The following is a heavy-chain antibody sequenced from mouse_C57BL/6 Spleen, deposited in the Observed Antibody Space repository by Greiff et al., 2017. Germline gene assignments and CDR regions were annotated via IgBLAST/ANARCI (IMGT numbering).Heavy chain of an antibody. CDR3: ARPLYGSDY. J-gene: IGHJ2*01. Sequence: VQLQQSGAELMKPGASVKLSCKATGYTFPGYWIEWVKQRPGHGLELIGEILPGGGSTNYNEKFKGKATFTADTSSNTAYMQLSSLTTEDSAIDYCARPLYGSDYWGQGTTHTVSS. V-gene: IGHV1-9*01. CDR1: GYTFPGYW. CDR2: ILPGGGST. D-gene: IGHD1-1*01.